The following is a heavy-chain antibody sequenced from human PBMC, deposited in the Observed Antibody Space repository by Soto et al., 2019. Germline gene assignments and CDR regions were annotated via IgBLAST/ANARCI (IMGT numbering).Heavy chain of an antibody. CDR3: ATSFRYFDN. Sequence: XGSLRLSCSGAGFTPTTTPLSWVRQPPGKGLDWVTTISGTASRTYYVDSVKGRFFISRDNSKNTVTLQMNNLTLDDTAVYYCATSFRYFDNWGQGTRVTVS. D-gene: IGHD3-9*01. J-gene: IGHJ4*02. CDR2: ISGTASRT. CDR1: GFTPTTTP. V-gene: IGHV3-23*01.